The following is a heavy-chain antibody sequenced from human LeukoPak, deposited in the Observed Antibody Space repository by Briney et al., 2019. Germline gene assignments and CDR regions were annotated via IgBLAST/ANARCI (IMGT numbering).Heavy chain of an antibody. Sequence: GGSLRLSCAASGFTFSSYSMNWVRQAPGKGLEWVSYISTSSSTIYYADSVKGRFTISRDNAKNSLYLQMNSLRAEDTAVYYCARDFYDSGRFDAFDIWGQGTVVTVSS. CDR1: GFTFSSYS. CDR2: ISTSSSTI. D-gene: IGHD3-10*01. V-gene: IGHV3-48*04. J-gene: IGHJ3*02. CDR3: ARDFYDSGRFDAFDI.